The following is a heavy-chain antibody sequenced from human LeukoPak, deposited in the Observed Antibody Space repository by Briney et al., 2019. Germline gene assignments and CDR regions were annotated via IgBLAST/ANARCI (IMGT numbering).Heavy chain of an antibody. CDR2: IIPIFGTA. V-gene: IGHV1-69*13. D-gene: IGHD3-22*01. CDR1: GGTFSSYA. CDR3: ARAAYYYDSSGYSSLSY. J-gene: IGHJ4*02. Sequence: SVKVSCKASGGTFSSYAISWVRQAPGQGLEWMGGIIPIFGTANYAQKFQGRVTITADESTSTAYMELSSLRSEDTAVYCCARAAYYYDSSGYSSLSYWGQGTLVTVSS.